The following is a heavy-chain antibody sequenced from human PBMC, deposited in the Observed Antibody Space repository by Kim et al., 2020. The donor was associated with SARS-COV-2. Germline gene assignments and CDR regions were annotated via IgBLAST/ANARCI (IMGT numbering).Heavy chain of an antibody. CDR2: IKSKTDGGTT. V-gene: IGHV3-15*01. CDR3: TTGFIPITMVRGVIIYDYYCGMDI. Sequence: GGSLRLSCAASGFTFSNAWMSWVRQAPGKGLEWVGRIKSKTDGGTTDYAAPVKGRFTISRDDSKNTLYMQMNSLKTEDTAVYYCTTGFIPITMVRGVIIYDYYCGMDIWGQGTTVTVSS. CDR1: GFTFSNAW. J-gene: IGHJ6*02. D-gene: IGHD3-10*01.